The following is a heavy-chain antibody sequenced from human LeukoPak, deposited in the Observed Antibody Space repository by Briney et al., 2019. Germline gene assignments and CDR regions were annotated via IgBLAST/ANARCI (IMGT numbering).Heavy chain of an antibody. J-gene: IGHJ4*02. CDR2: IYYSGST. CDR1: GGSISSSSYY. D-gene: IGHD5-12*01. CDR3: ARIGYSGYEPDPGY. Sequence: SETPSLTCTVSGGSISSSSYYWGWIRQPPGKGLEWIGSIYYSGSTYYNPSLKSRVTISVDTSKNQFSLKLSSVTAADTAVYYCARIGYSGYEPDPGYWGQGTLVTVSS. V-gene: IGHV4-39*01.